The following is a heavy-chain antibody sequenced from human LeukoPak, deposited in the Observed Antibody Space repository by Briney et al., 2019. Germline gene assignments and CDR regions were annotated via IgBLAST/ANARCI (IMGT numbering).Heavy chain of an antibody. J-gene: IGHJ4*02. CDR2: IKPDGSQI. Sequence: GRSLRLSCAASGFTFSSYWMTWVRQAPGKGLEWVANIKPDGSQIYYVDSVKGRFTISRDNAKNSLYLQMNSLRAEDTAVYYCAGDLNWETYWGQGTLVTVSS. D-gene: IGHD1-1*01. V-gene: IGHV3-7*01. CDR1: GFTFSSYW. CDR3: AGDLNWETY.